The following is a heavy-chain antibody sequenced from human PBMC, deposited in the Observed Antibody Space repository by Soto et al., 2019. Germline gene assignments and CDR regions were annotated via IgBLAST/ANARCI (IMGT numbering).Heavy chain of an antibody. V-gene: IGHV1-69*06. CDR1: GGTFSSYS. CDR3: ARGNNCSVDSFANNY. D-gene: IGHD2-15*01. CDR2: IIPIFGTA. J-gene: IGHJ4*01. Sequence: SVNVSFKASGGTFSSYSISWVRQAPGQWLELMGGIIPIFGTANYAQQFQGRVTITADKATSTAYMELRSLRSEDTAVYYFARGNNCSVDSFANNYWGHGTLDTVSS.